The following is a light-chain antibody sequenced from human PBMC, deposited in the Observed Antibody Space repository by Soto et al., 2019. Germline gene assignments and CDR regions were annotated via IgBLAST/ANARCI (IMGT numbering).Light chain of an antibody. J-gene: IGLJ3*02. CDR3: TSYVGNDIWV. Sequence: QSALTQPPSASGSPGQSVTISCTGTSSDVGAYKYVSWYQQYPGKAPKLMIYEVTKRPSGVPDRFSGSKSGNTASLTVSCLQAEDEADYYCTSYVGNDIWVFGGGTKVTVL. V-gene: IGLV2-8*01. CDR2: EVT. CDR1: SSDVGAYKY.